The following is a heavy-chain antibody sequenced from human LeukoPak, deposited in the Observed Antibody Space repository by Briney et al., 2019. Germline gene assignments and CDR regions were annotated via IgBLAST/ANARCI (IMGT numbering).Heavy chain of an antibody. J-gene: IGHJ6*03. CDR3: AKEPRYSSSNYYYYYMDV. CDR1: GFTFGSYA. CDR2: IRGSGDST. D-gene: IGHD6-19*01. V-gene: IGHV3-23*01. Sequence: GGSLRLSCAASGFTFGSYAMTWVRQAPGKGLEWVSGIRGSGDSTYYADSVKGRFTISRDNSKKTLYLQMNSLRAEDTAVYYCAKEPRYSSSNYYYYYMDVWGKGTTVTVPS.